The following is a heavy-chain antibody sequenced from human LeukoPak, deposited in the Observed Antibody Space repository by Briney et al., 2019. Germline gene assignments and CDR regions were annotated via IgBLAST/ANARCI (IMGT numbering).Heavy chain of an antibody. CDR2: ISGSGGGT. D-gene: IGHD3-22*01. J-gene: IGHJ4*02. CDR3: AKNSLKYYYDSSGYSLGPDY. Sequence: GGSLRLSCAASGFTFSSYEMTWVRQAPGKGLEWVSTISGSGGGTFYADSVKGRFTISRDNSKNTLYLQMNSLRAEDTAVYYCAKNSLKYYYDSSGYSLGPDYWGQGTLVTVSS. CDR1: GFTFSSYE. V-gene: IGHV3-23*01.